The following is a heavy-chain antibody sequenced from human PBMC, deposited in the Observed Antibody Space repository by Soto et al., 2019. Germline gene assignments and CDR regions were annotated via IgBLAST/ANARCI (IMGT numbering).Heavy chain of an antibody. CDR1: GGTFSSYA. J-gene: IGHJ4*02. D-gene: IGHD6-19*01. V-gene: IGHV1-2*02. Sequence: GASVKVSCKASGGTFSSYAISWVRQAPGQGLEWMGWINPNSGGTNYAQKFQGRVTMTRDTSISTAYMELSRLRSDDTAVYYCARDLAVASDYWGQGTLVTVSS. CDR2: INPNSGGT. CDR3: ARDLAVASDY.